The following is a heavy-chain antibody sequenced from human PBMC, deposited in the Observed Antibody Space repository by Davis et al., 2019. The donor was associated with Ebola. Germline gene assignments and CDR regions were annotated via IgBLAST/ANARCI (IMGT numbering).Heavy chain of an antibody. J-gene: IGHJ4*02. CDR1: GFTFSGSA. V-gene: IGHV3-15*07. D-gene: IGHD3-16*01. Sequence: GGSLRLSCAASGFTFSGSAMHWVRQAPGKGLEWVGRIKSKTDGGTTDYAAPVKGRFTISRDDSKNTLYLQMNSLKTEDTAVYYCTTDGRRQWGNRWGQGTLVTVSS. CDR2: IKSKTDGGTT. CDR3: TTDGRRQWGNR.